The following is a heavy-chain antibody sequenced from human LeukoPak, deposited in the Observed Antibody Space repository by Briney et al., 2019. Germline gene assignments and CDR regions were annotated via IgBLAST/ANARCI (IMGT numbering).Heavy chain of an antibody. J-gene: IGHJ4*02. CDR1: GYTFTSNN. CDR2: INLSGGIT. V-gene: IGHV1-46*01. Sequence: ASAKVSCKASGYTFTSNNMHWVRHAPGQGLERMGIINLSGGITNYAQTFQGRVTMTRDTSTSTVYMELSGVRSEDTAVYYCARFLAVAGFDYWGQGTLVTVSS. CDR3: ARFLAVAGFDY. D-gene: IGHD6-19*01.